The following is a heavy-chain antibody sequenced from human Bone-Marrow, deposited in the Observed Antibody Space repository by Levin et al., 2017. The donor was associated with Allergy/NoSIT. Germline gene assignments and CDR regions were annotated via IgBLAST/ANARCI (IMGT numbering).Heavy chain of an antibody. CDR3: ARVGGGSCSDAFDI. V-gene: IGHV4-59*01. Sequence: GSLRLSCTVSGGSISSYYWSWIRQPPGKGLEWIGYIYYSGSTNYNPSLKSRVTISVDTSKNQFSLKLSSVTAADTAVYYCARVGGGSCSDAFDIWGQGTMVTVSS. CDR1: GGSISSYY. J-gene: IGHJ3*02. CDR2: IYYSGST. D-gene: IGHD2-15*01.